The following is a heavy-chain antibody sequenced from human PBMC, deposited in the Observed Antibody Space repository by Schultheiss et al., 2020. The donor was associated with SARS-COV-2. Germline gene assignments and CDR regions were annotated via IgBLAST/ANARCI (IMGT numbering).Heavy chain of an antibody. Sequence: SETLSLTCTVSGGSISSSSYYWGWIRQPPGKGLEWIGSIYYSGSTYYNPSLKSRVTISVDTSKNQFSLKLSSVTAADTAMYYCARHSVYAPKIIDYWGQGTLVTVSS. CDR2: IYYSGST. V-gene: IGHV4-39*01. CDR1: GGSISSSSYY. J-gene: IGHJ4*02. CDR3: ARHSVYAPKIIDY. D-gene: IGHD5/OR15-5a*01.